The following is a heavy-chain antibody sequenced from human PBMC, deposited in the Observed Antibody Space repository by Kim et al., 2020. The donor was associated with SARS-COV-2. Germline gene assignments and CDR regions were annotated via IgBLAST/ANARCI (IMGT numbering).Heavy chain of an antibody. Sequence: STNYHPSLQSRVTISVDTSKNQFSLKLSSVAAADTAVYYCAGSYSYGLDYWGQGTLVTVSS. CDR2: ST. D-gene: IGHD5-18*01. J-gene: IGHJ4*02. CDR3: AGSYSYGLDY. V-gene: IGHV4-59*01.